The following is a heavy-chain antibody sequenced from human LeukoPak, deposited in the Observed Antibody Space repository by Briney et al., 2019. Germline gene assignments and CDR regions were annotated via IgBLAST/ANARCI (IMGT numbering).Heavy chain of an antibody. CDR2: IRSKAYGGTT. Sequence: GGPLRLSCAASGFTFGDYAMSWVRQAPGKGLEWVGFIRSKAYGGTTEYAASVKGRFTISRDDSKSIAYLQMNSLKTEDTAVYYCTRDVGDYYDSSGYLDDYWGQGTLVTVSS. CDR3: TRDVGDYYDSSGYLDDY. J-gene: IGHJ4*02. V-gene: IGHV3-49*04. CDR1: GFTFGDYA. D-gene: IGHD3-22*01.